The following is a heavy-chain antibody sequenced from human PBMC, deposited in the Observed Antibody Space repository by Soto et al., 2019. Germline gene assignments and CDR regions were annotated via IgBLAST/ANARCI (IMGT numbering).Heavy chain of an antibody. CDR2: INPNSGGT. J-gene: IGHJ3*02. CDR3: AIRIVGATYAFDI. V-gene: IGHV1-2*02. CDR1: GYTFTGYY. Sequence: ASVKVSCKASGYTFTGYYMHWVRQAPGQGLEWMGWINPNSGGTNYAQKFQGRVTMTRDTSISTAYMELSRLRSDDTAVYYCAIRIVGATYAFDIWGQGTMVTVSS. D-gene: IGHD1-26*01.